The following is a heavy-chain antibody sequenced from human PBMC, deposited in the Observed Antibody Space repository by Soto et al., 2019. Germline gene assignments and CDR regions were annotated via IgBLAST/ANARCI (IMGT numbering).Heavy chain of an antibody. V-gene: IGHV4-59*08. CDR3: ARRDSSSWPNWFDP. D-gene: IGHD6-13*01. CDR2: IYYSGST. Sequence: SETLSLPCTVSAGSISRYYCRWSRQPPGKGLEWIGYIYYSGSTNYNPSLKSRVTISVDTSKNQFSLKLSSVTAADTAVYYCARRDSSSWPNWFDPWGQGTLVT. CDR1: AGSISRYY. J-gene: IGHJ5*02.